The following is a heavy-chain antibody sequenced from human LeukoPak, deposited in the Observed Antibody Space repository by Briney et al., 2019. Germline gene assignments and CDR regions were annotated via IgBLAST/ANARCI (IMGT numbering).Heavy chain of an antibody. J-gene: IGHJ4*02. D-gene: IGHD3-3*01. Sequence: PQTLSLTCTVSGGSISSGGYYWSWIRQHPGKGLEWIGYIYYSGSTYYNPSLKSRVTISVDTSKNQFSLKLSSVTAADTAVYYCARGAHYDFWSGYYQYYFDYWGQGTLVTVSS. CDR1: GGSISSGGYY. CDR3: ARGAHYDFWSGYYQYYFDY. V-gene: IGHV4-31*03. CDR2: IYYSGST.